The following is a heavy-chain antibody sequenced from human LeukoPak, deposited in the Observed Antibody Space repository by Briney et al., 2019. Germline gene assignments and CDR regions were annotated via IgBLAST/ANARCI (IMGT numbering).Heavy chain of an antibody. Sequence: PGGSLRLSCAASGFTFYDYGMSWVRQAPGKGLEWVSGINWNGGSTGYADSVKGRFTISRDNAKNSLYLQMNSLRAEDTALYYCARAPGYYDFWSGYDGEYFDYWGQGTLVTVSS. D-gene: IGHD3-3*01. CDR3: ARAPGYYDFWSGYDGEYFDY. V-gene: IGHV3-20*04. J-gene: IGHJ4*02. CDR1: GFTFYDYG. CDR2: INWNGGST.